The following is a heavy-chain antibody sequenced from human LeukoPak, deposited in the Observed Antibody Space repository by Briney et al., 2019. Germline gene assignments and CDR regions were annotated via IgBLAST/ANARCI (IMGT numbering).Heavy chain of an antibody. CDR1: GFTLSSYR. CDR3: ARNPSYYDIMTGYVYYYYYGMDV. Sequence: GGSLTLSCAASGFTLSSYRMSWARHAPGKGLEWVANIKQDGSEKYHVASVKGRFTISRDNAKNSLYLQMNSLRAEDTAVYYCARNPSYYDIMTGYVYYYYYGMDVWGQGTTVTVSS. D-gene: IGHD3-9*01. V-gene: IGHV3-7*04. CDR2: IKQDGSEK. J-gene: IGHJ6*02.